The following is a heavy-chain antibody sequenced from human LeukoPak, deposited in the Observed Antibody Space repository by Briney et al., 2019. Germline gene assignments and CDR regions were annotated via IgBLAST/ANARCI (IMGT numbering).Heavy chain of an antibody. D-gene: IGHD6-6*01. CDR1: GFTFSSYG. J-gene: IGHJ4*02. V-gene: IGHV3-30*18. CDR3: AKGKYSSSSGIFDY. CDR2: ISYDGSNK. Sequence: GGSLRLSCAASGFTFSSYGMHWVRQAPGKGLVWVAVISYDGSNKYYADSVKGRFTISRDNSKNTLYLQMNSLRAEDTAVYYCAKGKYSSSSGIFDYWGQGTLVTVSS.